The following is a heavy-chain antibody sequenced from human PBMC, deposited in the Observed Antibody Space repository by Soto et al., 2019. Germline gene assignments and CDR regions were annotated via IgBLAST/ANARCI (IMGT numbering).Heavy chain of an antibody. J-gene: IGHJ4*02. V-gene: IGHV1-69*13. CDR3: ARGYSSSWYGFDY. CDR2: IIPIFGTA. Sequence: SVKVYCKASGGTFSSYAISLVRQAPGQGLEWMGGIIPIFGTANYAQKFQGRVTITADESTSTAYMELSSLRSEDTAVYYCARGYSSSWYGFDYWGQGTLVTVS. CDR1: GGTFSSYA. D-gene: IGHD6-13*01.